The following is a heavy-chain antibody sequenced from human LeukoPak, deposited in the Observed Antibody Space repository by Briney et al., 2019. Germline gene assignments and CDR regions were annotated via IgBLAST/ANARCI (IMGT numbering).Heavy chain of an antibody. CDR2: ISYDGSNK. D-gene: IGHD6-13*01. CDR1: GFTFSSYG. CDR3: AKAAVYSRNWTPFDD. J-gene: IGHJ4*02. V-gene: IGHV3-30*18. Sequence: GGSLRLSCAASGFTFSSYGMRWVRQAPGKGLEWVAVISYDGSNKYYADSVKGRFTISRDNSKNTLYLQMNSLRADDTAIYYCAKAAVYSRNWTPFDDWGQGTLVIVSS.